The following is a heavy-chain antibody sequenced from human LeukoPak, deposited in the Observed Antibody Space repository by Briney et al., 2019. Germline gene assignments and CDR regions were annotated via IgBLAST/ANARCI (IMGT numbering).Heavy chain of an antibody. CDR3: AKRSRGYYGRSDAFDI. J-gene: IGHJ3*02. CDR1: GGSISSGGYS. V-gene: IGHV4-30-2*01. D-gene: IGHD3-3*01. Sequence: SETLSLTCAVSGGSISSGGYSWSWIRQPPGKGLEWIGYIYHNGNTYYSPSLKSRVTISVDKSKNQFSLKLSSVTAADTAVYYCAKRSRGYYGRSDAFDIWGQGTMVTVSS. CDR2: IYHNGNT.